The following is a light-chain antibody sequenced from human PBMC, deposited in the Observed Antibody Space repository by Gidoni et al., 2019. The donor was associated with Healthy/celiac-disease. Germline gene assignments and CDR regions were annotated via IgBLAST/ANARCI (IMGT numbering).Light chain of an antibody. CDR1: SSDVGVYNY. V-gene: IGLV2-11*01. CDR3: CSYADISLV. J-gene: IGLJ2*01. CDR2: DVT. Sequence: QSALTQPRSVSGSPGQSVTISCTGTSSDVGVYNYVSWYQHHPGKAPNLMIYDVTKRPSGVPDRFSGSKSGNTASLTISGLQAEDEADYYCCSYADISLVFGGGTTLTVL.